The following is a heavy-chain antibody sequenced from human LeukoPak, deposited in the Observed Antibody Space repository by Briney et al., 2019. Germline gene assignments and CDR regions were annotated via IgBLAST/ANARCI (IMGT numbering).Heavy chain of an antibody. J-gene: IGHJ4*02. Sequence: SQTLSLTCTVSGGSISSGGYYWSWIRQHPGKGLEWIGYIYYSGSTYYNPSLKSRVTISVDTSKNQFSPKLSSVTAADTAVYYCARSLLWFGELSTVDYWGQGTLVTVSS. D-gene: IGHD3-10*01. V-gene: IGHV4-31*03. CDR2: IYYSGST. CDR1: GGSISSGGYY. CDR3: ARSLLWFGELSTVDY.